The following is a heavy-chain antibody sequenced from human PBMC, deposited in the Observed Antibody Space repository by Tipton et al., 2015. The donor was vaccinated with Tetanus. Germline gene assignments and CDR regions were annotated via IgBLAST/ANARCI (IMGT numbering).Heavy chain of an antibody. CDR3: ATGGTDYGGDLAWFDP. Sequence: QMQLVQSGAEVKKPGASVKVSCKVSGYPLTELSMHWVRQAPAKGLEWMGGFDPEDGETIYAQKFQGRVTMAEDTSTDTAYMELSSLTSEDTAVYFCATGGTDYGGDLAWFDPWGQGTLVTVSS. CDR1: GYPLTELS. D-gene: IGHD4-23*01. CDR2: FDPEDGET. J-gene: IGHJ5*02. V-gene: IGHV1-24*01.